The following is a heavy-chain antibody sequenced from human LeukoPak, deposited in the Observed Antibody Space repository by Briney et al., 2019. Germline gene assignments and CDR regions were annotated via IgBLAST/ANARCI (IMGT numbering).Heavy chain of an antibody. CDR3: ARDRKDIVVVVAAQSGFYYYGMDV. J-gene: IGHJ6*02. Sequence: PGRSLRLSCAASGFTFSSYGMHWVRQAPGKGLEWVAVIWYDGSNKYYADSVKGRFTISRDNSKNTLYLQMNSLRAEDTAVYYCARDRKDIVVVVAAQSGFYYYGMDVWGQGTTVTVSS. V-gene: IGHV3-33*01. CDR2: IWYDGSNK. CDR1: GFTFSSYG. D-gene: IGHD2-15*01.